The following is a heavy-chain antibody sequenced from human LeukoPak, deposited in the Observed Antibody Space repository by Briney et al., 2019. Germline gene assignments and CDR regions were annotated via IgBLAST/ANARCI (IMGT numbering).Heavy chain of an antibody. CDR2: IYYSGST. V-gene: IGHV4-59*08. D-gene: IGHD2-2*01. J-gene: IGHJ4*02. CDR3: AGFSPSCYSFDY. Sequence: SETLSLTCTVSGGSISSYYWSWIRQPPGKGLVWIGYIYYSGSTNYNPSLKSRVTISVDTSKNQFSLKLSSVTAADTAVYYCAGFSPSCYSFDYWGQGTLVTVSS. CDR1: GGSISSYY.